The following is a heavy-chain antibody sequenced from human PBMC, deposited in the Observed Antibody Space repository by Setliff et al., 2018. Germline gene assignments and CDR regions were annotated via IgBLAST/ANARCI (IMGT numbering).Heavy chain of an antibody. J-gene: IGHJ4*02. V-gene: IGHV1-18*01. Sequence: ASVKVSCKASGYTFTNYGVTWVRQAPGQGLEWMGWIGAYNGKTKYAQKFQGRVTMTTDTSTRTAYMEVTSLRSDDTAVYYCATEKFPGDWGDYWGQGTLVTVSS. CDR1: GYTFTNYG. CDR2: IGAYNGKT. D-gene: IGHD2-21*01. CDR3: ATEKFPGDWGDY.